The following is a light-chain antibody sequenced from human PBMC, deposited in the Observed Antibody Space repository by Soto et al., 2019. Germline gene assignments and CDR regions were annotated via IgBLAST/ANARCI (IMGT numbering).Light chain of an antibody. Sequence: EIVLTQSPGTLSLSPGERATLSCRASQSVSSSYLGWYQQKPGQAPRLLIYGASSRATGIPDRFSGSGSGTDFTLTISRLEPEDFAVYYCQHYGNSPPFTFGPGTKVDIK. J-gene: IGKJ3*01. CDR3: QHYGNSPPFT. CDR1: QSVSSSY. CDR2: GAS. V-gene: IGKV3-20*01.